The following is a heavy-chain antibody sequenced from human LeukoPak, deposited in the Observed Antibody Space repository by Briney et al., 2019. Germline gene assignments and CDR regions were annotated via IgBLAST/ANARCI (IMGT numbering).Heavy chain of an antibody. CDR2: ISYDETNK. V-gene: IGHV3-30*04. Sequence: GGSLRLSCAASGFSFSGYAMHWVRQAPGKGLEWVAVISYDETNKYYGDSVKGRFTISIDNSKNTLYLQMNSLRAEDTAVYYCARDWQGSPGYYFHYWGQGTLVTVSS. D-gene: IGHD2-2*01. CDR1: GFSFSGYA. J-gene: IGHJ4*02. CDR3: ARDWQGSPGYYFHY.